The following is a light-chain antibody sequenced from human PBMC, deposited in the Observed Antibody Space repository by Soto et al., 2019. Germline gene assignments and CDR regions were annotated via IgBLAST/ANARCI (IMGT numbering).Light chain of an antibody. V-gene: IGKV1-27*01. Sequence: DIQMTQTPATLSAFAGDRVTVTCRVSQSVSSWVAWYQEKPGKIPNLLIYAASTLQAGVPSRFSGSGSGTDFTLTISSLQPEDVAAYYCQKYNSAPLTFGGGTKVEIK. CDR3: QKYNSAPLT. CDR2: AAS. CDR1: QSVSSW. J-gene: IGKJ4*01.